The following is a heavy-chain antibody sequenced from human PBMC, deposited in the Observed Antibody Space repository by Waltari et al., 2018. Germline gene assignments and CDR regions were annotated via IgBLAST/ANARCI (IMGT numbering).Heavy chain of an antibody. CDR3: ARKGGWESELPVQYNWFDP. CDR1: GGTFSSYA. V-gene: IGHV1-69*14. D-gene: IGHD1-26*01. J-gene: IGHJ5*02. Sequence: QVQLVQSGAEVKKPGSSVKVSCKASGGTFSSYAISWVRQAPGPGLEWMGGIIPIFGTANHAQKFQGRVTITADKSTSTAYMELSSLRSEDTAVYYCARKGGWESELPVQYNWFDPWGQGTLVTVSS. CDR2: IIPIFGTA.